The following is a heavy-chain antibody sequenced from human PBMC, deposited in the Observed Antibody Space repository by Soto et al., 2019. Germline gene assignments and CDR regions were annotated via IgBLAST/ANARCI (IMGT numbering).Heavy chain of an antibody. J-gene: IGHJ4*02. D-gene: IGHD6-19*01. CDR1: GYSCSSYR. CDR3: ASRIAVAGDYFDY. V-gene: IGHV5-51*01. CDR2: IYPGDSDT. Sequence: GESLKLSCKVSGYSCSSYRIGWVPQMPGKGLEWMGIIYPGDSDTRYSPSFQGQVTISADKSISTAYLQWSSLKASDTAMYYCASRIAVAGDYFDYWGQGTLVTVS.